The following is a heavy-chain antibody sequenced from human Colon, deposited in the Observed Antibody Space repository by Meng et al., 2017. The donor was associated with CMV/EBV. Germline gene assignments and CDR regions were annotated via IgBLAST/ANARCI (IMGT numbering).Heavy chain of an antibody. V-gene: IGHV3-72*01. CDR3: TRGYSGIDIYAFDI. CDR1: GFKFRDYE. CDR2: TLNKYNSYTT. D-gene: IGHD1-26*01. Sequence: GGSLRLSCAASGFKFRDYERNWVRQAPGKGLQWLGRTLNKYNSYTTEYAASVKGRFTISRDDSRNLLYLQLSSLKTEDTAVYYCTRGYSGIDIYAFDIWGQGTLVTVSS. J-gene: IGHJ3*02.